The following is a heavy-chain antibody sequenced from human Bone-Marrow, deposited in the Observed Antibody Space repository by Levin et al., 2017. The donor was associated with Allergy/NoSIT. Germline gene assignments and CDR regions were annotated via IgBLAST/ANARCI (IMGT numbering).Heavy chain of an antibody. V-gene: IGHV3-33*01. CDR1: EFTFSAYG. CDR2: IWHDGKEK. CDR3: ARAYKSGSYAHFDY. D-gene: IGHD3-10*01. J-gene: IGHJ4*02. Sequence: GGSLRLSCAASEFTFSAYGMHWVRQAPGKGLEWVAVIWHDGKEKFYGESVEGRATISRDNSKNIVNLQMNSLRDEDTATYYCARAYKSGSYAHFDYWGQGTLVTVSS.